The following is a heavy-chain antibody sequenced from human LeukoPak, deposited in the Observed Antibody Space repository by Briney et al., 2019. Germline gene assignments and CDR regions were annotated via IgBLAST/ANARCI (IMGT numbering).Heavy chain of an antibody. J-gene: IGHJ4*02. D-gene: IGHD6-6*01. CDR1: GGSVSSGSYY. V-gene: IGHV4-61*01. CDR2: IYYSGST. CDR3: ARGIRASYSSSSGFYFDY. Sequence: SETLSLTCTVSGGSVSSGSYYWSWIRQPPGKGLEWIGYIYYSGSTNYNPSLKSRVTISVDTSKNQFSLKLSSVTAADTAVYYCARGIRASYSSSSGFYFDYWGQGTLATVSS.